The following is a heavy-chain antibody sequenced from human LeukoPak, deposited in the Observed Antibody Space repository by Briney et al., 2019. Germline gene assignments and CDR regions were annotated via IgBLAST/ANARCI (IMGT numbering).Heavy chain of an antibody. D-gene: IGHD1-26*01. V-gene: IGHV4-61*01. J-gene: IGHJ4*02. Sequence: PSETLSLTCTVSGGSISSSSYYWSWIRQPPGKGLEWIGYIYYSGSTNYNPSLKSRVTISVDTSKNQFSLKLSSVTAADTAVYYCARERSRGSYSDYWGQGTLVTVSS. CDR1: GGSISSSSYY. CDR2: IYYSGST. CDR3: ARERSRGSYSDY.